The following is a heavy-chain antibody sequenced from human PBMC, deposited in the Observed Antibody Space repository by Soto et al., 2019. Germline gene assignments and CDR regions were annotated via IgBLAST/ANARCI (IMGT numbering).Heavy chain of an antibody. CDR2: IGTAGDT. J-gene: IGHJ6*02. V-gene: IGHV3-13*04. CDR1: GFTFSSYD. D-gene: IGHD3-9*01. CDR3: ERRGYDILTGYYHGMDV. Sequence: GGSLRLSCAASGFTFSSYDMHWVRQATGKGLEWVSAIGTAGDTYYPGSVKGRFTISRENAKNSLYLQMNSLRAGDTAVYYCERRGYDILTGYYHGMDVWGQGTTVTVSS.